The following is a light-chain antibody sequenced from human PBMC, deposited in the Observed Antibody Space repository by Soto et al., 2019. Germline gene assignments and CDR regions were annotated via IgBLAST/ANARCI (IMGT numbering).Light chain of an antibody. CDR1: QSVSSY. CDR3: QQYGGLPRT. V-gene: IGKV3-11*01. J-gene: IGKJ1*01. Sequence: EIVVTQAPATLSLSPGERATLSCRASQSVSSYFAWYQQKPGQAPRLLIYDASNRATGIPARFSGSGSGTDFTLSISRLEPEDFAVYYCQQYGGLPRTFGQGTKV. CDR2: DAS.